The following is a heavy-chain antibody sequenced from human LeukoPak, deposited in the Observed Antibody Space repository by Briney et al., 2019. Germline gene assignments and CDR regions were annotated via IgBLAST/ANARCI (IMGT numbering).Heavy chain of an antibody. J-gene: IGHJ3*02. CDR3: TKASRYSGPPWGVFDI. CDR1: RFTFSNYW. V-gene: IGHV3-23*01. D-gene: IGHD1-26*01. Sequence: GESLRLSCAASRFTFSNYWMNWVRQAPGKGLEWVSAMSGSGDHIYYADSLKGRVTISRDNSKSIVSLQMNNLGAEDTALYYCTKASRYSGPPWGVFDIWGQGTVVTVSS. CDR2: MSGSGDHI.